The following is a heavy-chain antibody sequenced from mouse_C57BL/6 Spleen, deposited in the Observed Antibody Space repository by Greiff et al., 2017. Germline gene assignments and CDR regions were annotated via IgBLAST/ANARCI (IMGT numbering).Heavy chain of an antibody. Sequence: QVQLQQPGAELVKPGASVKMSCKASGYTFTSYWITWVKQRPGQGLEWIGDIYPGSGSTNYNEKFKSKATLTVDTSSSTAYMQLSSLTSEDSAVYYCARDWDSDYAWFAYWGQGTLVTVSA. J-gene: IGHJ3*01. V-gene: IGHV1-55*01. CDR3: ARDWDSDYAWFAY. CDR1: GYTFTSYW. CDR2: IYPGSGST. D-gene: IGHD2-4*01.